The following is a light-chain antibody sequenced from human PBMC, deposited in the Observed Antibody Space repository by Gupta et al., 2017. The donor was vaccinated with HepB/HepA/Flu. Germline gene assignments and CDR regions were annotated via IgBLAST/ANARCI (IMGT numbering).Light chain of an antibody. CDR3: LQTVQWPPT. J-gene: IGKJ1*01. CDR2: QAS. V-gene: IGKV2-30*01. CDR1: QSLAYSDGNTY. Sequence: DVVMTQSPLSLPVTLGQPASISCRSSQSLAYSDGNTYLNWCQQRPGQSPRRLIYQASKRDSGVPDRFSGSGSGTDFTLKISRVEAEDVGVYYCLQTVQWPPTFGQGTKVEIK.